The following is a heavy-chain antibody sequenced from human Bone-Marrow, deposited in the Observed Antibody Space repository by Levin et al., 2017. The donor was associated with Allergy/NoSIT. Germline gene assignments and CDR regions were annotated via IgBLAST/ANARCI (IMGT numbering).Heavy chain of an antibody. V-gene: IGHV3-7*01. D-gene: IGHD4/OR15-4a*01. J-gene: IGHJ4*02. CDR1: GFSFSRYW. CDR2: IKQAGNEK. CDR3: ARGPDYGGRADYFDY. Sequence: GGSLRLSCVASGFSFSRYWMSWVRQAPGKGLEWVANIKQAGNEKYYVDSVKGRFTVSRDDASNTLFLQMNSLRAEDTAVYYCARGPDYGGRADYFDYWGPGTLVTVSS.